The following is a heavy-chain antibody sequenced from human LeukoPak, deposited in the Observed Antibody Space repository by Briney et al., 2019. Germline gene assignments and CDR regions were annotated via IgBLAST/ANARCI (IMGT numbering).Heavy chain of an antibody. V-gene: IGHV3-13*01. CDR3: ARQSTPHGNFGY. CDR1: GFTLTNYA. Sequence: GGSLRLSCAASGFTLTNYAMHWVRQPAGEGLEWVSALGTAGDTFYPGSVKGRFSISRDNAKKSLFLQMNSLRVEDTAIYYCARQSTPHGNFGYWGQGTLVTVSS. CDR2: LGTAGDT. D-gene: IGHD1-1*01. J-gene: IGHJ4*02.